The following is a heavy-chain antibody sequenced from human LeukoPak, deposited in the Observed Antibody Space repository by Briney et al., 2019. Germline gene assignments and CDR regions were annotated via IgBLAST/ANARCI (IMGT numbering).Heavy chain of an antibody. D-gene: IGHD2-2*01. V-gene: IGHV1-18*04. CDR1: GYTFTSYG. CDR2: ISAYNGNT. Sequence: ASVKVSCKASGYTFTSYGISWVRQAPGQGLEWVGWISAYNGNTNYAQKLQGRVTMTTDTSTSTAYMELRSLRSDDTAVYYCARARIVVVPAANDYWGQGTLVTVSS. CDR3: ARARIVVVPAANDY. J-gene: IGHJ4*02.